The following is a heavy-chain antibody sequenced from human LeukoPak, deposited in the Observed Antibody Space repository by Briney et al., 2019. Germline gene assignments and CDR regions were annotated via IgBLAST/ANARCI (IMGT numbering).Heavy chain of an antibody. CDR2: INSDGSST. J-gene: IGHJ4*02. Sequence: GGSLRLSCAASGFTFSSYWMHWVRQAPGKGLVWVSRINSDGSSTNYADSVKGRFTISRDYAKNTLYLQMNSLRAEDTAVYYCARHITRAITEDYWGQGTLVTVSS. D-gene: IGHD1-20*01. V-gene: IGHV3-74*01. CDR3: ARHITRAITEDY. CDR1: GFTFSSYW.